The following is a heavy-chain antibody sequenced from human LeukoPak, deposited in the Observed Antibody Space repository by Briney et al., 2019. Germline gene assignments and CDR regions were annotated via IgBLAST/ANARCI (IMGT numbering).Heavy chain of an antibody. CDR3: ARLYGDYSYDGDY. V-gene: IGHV4-30-4*01. D-gene: IGHD4-17*01. CDR2: IYYSGST. J-gene: IGHJ4*02. Sequence: SETLSLTCTVSGGSISSGDYYWSWIRQPPGKGLEWIGYIYYSGSTYYNLSLKSRVTISVDTSKNQFSLKLSSVTAADTAVYYCARLYGDYSYDGDYWGQGTLVTVSS. CDR1: GGSISSGDYY.